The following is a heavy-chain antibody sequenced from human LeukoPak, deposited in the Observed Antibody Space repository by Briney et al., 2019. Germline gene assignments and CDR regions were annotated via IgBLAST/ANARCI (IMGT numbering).Heavy chain of an antibody. D-gene: IGHD2-2*01. CDR1: GGTFSSYA. Sequence: ASVKVSCKASGGTFSSYAISWVRQAPGQGLEWMGGIIPIFGTANYAQKFQGRVTITADESTSTAYMELSSLRSEDTAVYYCASVSTSSRLNWFDPWGQGTLVTVSS. J-gene: IGHJ5*02. CDR3: ASVSTSSRLNWFDP. V-gene: IGHV1-69*13. CDR2: IIPIFGTA.